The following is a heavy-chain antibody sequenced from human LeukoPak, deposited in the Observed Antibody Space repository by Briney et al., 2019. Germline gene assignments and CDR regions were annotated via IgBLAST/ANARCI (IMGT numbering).Heavy chain of an antibody. CDR2: ISSSGSTI. J-gene: IGHJ4*02. CDR1: GFTFSSYE. Sequence: PGGSLRLSCAASGFTFSSYEMNWVRQAPGKGLEWVSYISSSGSTIYYADSVKGRFTISRDNARNSLYLQMNSLRDDDTAVYYCARDLPFDYWGQGTLVTVSS. CDR3: ARDLPFDY. V-gene: IGHV3-48*03.